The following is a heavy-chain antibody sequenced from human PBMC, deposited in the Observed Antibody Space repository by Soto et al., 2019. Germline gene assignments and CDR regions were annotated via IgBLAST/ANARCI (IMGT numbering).Heavy chain of an antibody. D-gene: IGHD2-15*01. V-gene: IGHV3-30-3*01. Sequence: GGSLRLSCAASGFTFSSYAMHWVRQAPGKGLEWVAVISYDGSNKYYADSVKGRFTISRDNSKNTLYLQMNSLRAEDTAVYYCARNGGNPPPHWYFDLWGRGTLVTV. J-gene: IGHJ2*01. CDR3: ARNGGNPPPHWYFDL. CDR2: ISYDGSNK. CDR1: GFTFSSYA.